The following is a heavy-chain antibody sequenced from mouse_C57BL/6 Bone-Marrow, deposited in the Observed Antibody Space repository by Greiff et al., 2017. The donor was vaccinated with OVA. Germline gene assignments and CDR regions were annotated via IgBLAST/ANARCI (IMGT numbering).Heavy chain of an antibody. CDR3: ARSDYYSKGYAMDY. CDR2: IYPRSGNT. Sequence: QVQLQQSGAELARPGASVKLSCKASGYTFTSYGISWVKQRTGQGLEWIGEIYPRSGNTYYNEKFKGKATLTADKSSSTAYMELRSLTSEDSAVYYCARSDYYSKGYAMDYWGQGTSVTVSS. J-gene: IGHJ4*01. CDR1: GYTFTSYG. V-gene: IGHV1-81*01. D-gene: IGHD2-5*01.